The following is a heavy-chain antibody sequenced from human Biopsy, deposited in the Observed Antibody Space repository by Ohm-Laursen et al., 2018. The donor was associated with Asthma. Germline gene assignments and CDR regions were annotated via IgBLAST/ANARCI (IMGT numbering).Heavy chain of an antibody. Sequence: SLRLSCTASGFTFSSSALHWVRQAPGRGLEWVALISHDGGTIFYSDSLRDRFTISRDNSKNTLYLQMSGLRLDDTAVYYCSRDFTIGSGSPFHFWGRGTLVTVSS. D-gene: IGHD3-10*01. CDR3: SRDFTIGSGSPFHF. CDR1: GFTFSSSA. CDR2: ISHDGGTI. V-gene: IGHV3-30*04. J-gene: IGHJ4*02.